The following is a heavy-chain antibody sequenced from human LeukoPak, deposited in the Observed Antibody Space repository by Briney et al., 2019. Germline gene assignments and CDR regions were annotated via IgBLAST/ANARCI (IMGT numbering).Heavy chain of an antibody. J-gene: IGHJ4*02. CDR3: ARDHDWAFDL. Sequence: TGGSLRLSCAASGFTVSSNYMSWVRQAPGKGLEWIAYINHNAEMIFYPDFVKGRFTISRDNAKNSLYLQMNALRYEDTAIYYCARDHDWAFDLWGQGTLVTVSS. CDR2: INHNAEMI. CDR1: GFTVSSNY. V-gene: IGHV3-48*02. D-gene: IGHD3-9*01.